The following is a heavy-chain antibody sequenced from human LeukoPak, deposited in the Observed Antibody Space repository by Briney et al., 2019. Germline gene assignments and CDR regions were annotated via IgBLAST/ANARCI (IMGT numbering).Heavy chain of an antibody. D-gene: IGHD6-13*01. Sequence: GGSLRLSCAASGFSFSSYAMHWVRQAPGKGLEWVSAISGSGGSTYYADSVKGRFTISRDNSKNTLYLQMNSLRAEDTAVYYCAKDLDGDSSSWHSEHWGQGTLVTVSS. CDR3: AKDLDGDSSSWHSEH. J-gene: IGHJ1*01. CDR2: ISGSGGST. V-gene: IGHV3-23*01. CDR1: GFSFSSYA.